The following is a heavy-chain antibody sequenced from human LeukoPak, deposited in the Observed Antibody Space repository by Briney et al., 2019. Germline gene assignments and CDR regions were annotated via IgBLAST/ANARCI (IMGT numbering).Heavy chain of an antibody. V-gene: IGHV4-59*01. Sequence: SETLSPTCTVSGGSISSYYWSWIRQPPGKGLEWIGYIYYSGTTNYNPSLRSRVTISVDTSKNQFSLKLSSVTAADTAVYYCARTNPGGSADYWGQGTLVTVSS. CDR2: IYYSGTT. J-gene: IGHJ4*02. CDR1: GGSISSYY. CDR3: ARTNPGGSADY. D-gene: IGHD1-26*01.